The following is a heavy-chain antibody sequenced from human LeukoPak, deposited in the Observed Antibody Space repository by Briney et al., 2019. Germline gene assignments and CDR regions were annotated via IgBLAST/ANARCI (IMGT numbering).Heavy chain of an antibody. D-gene: IGHD6-13*01. CDR3: AREASSRFNWFDP. Sequence: GGSLRLSCAASGFTFSGYPIHWVRQAPGKGLEWVAVISYDGNNKYYADSVKGRFTISRDNSKNTLYLQMNSLRAEDTAVYYCAREASSRFNWFDPWGQGTLVTVSS. CDR1: GFTFSGYP. V-gene: IGHV3-30*14. J-gene: IGHJ5*02. CDR2: ISYDGNNK.